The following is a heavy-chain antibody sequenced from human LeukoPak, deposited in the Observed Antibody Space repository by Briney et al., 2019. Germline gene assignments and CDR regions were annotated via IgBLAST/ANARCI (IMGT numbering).Heavy chain of an antibody. D-gene: IGHD6-19*01. J-gene: IGHJ4*02. V-gene: IGHV4-59*01. CDR2: SRYSGRT. CDR3: ARLPDVSGWPFDY. CDR1: DDSLSRDF. Sequence: LETLSLTSTASDDSLSRDFWTWIRPPPGKGLEWIGYSRYSGRTEYNPSLKSRVTISIHTSKNQFSLKLTSVTAADTAIYYCARLPDVSGWPFDYWGQGILVTVSS.